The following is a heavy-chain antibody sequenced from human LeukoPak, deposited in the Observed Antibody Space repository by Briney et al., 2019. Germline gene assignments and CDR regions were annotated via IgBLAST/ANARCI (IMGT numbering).Heavy chain of an antibody. CDR3: VRDRYYSFDY. CDR1: GFTFSSYS. CDR2: IGGGGTTI. J-gene: IGHJ4*02. D-gene: IGHD1-26*01. V-gene: IGHV3-48*02. Sequence: PGGSLRLSCAASGFTFSSYSVNWVRQAPGKGLEWLSYIGGGGTTIHYADSVKGRFTISRDDAKNSLYLQMNSLRDEDTAVYYCVRDRYYSFDYWGQGTVVTVSS.